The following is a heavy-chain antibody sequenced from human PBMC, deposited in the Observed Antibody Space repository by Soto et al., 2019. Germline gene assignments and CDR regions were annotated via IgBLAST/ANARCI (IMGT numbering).Heavy chain of an antibody. CDR3: ARQMSYGYYYYYMDV. V-gene: IGHV4-34*01. CDR1: GGSFSGYY. J-gene: IGHJ6*03. D-gene: IGHD3-10*01. CDR2: INHSGST. Sequence: SETLSLTCAVYGGSFSGYYWSCIRQPPGKGLEWIGEINHSGSTNYNPSLKSRVTISVDTSKNQFSLKLSSVTAADTAVYYCARQMSYGYYYYYMDVWGKGTTVTVSX.